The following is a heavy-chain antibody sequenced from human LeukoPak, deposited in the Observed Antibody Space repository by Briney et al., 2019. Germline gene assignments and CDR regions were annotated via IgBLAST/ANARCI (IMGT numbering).Heavy chain of an antibody. CDR3: VRSLDY. V-gene: IGHV3-23*01. CDR2: IAGSDGFT. Sequence: GGSLRLSCAASGFTFSSYWMSWVRQAPGKGLEWVSVIAGSDGFTQYADSVKGRFTISRDNSKNTVYLQMNRLRVEDTALYYCVRSLDYWGQGTLVTVSS. J-gene: IGHJ4*02. CDR1: GFTFSSYW.